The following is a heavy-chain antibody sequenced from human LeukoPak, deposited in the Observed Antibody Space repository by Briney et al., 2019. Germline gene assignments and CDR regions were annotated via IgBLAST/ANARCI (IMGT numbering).Heavy chain of an antibody. CDR2: FKQDVSEK. CDR1: GFTFSSYW. J-gene: IGHJ4*02. D-gene: IGHD3-10*01. Sequence: PGGSLRLSCAASGFTFSSYWMSWVRQAPGKGLEWVANFKQDVSEKYYVDSVKGRFTISRDNAKNSLYLQMNSLRAEDTAVYYCATQGSMVRGVLTPLEFDNLGQGTLVTVSS. V-gene: IGHV3-7*03. CDR3: ATQGSMVRGVLTPLEFDN.